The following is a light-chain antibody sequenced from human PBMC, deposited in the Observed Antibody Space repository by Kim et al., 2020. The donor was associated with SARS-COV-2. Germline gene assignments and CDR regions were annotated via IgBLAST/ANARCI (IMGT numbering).Light chain of an antibody. V-gene: IGKV3-15*01. CDR3: QQYYNWPPFT. CDR2: GAS. Sequence: VSPVERATLSCRASLSVSSNLAWFQQKPGQAPRLLIYGASTRATGFPARFSGSGSGTEFTLTISSLQSEDFAVYYCQQYYNWPPFTFGQGTKLEI. CDR1: LSVSSN. J-gene: IGKJ2*01.